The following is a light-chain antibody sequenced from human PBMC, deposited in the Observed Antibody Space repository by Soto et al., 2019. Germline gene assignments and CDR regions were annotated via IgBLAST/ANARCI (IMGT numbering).Light chain of an antibody. CDR3: SSYSTSTTLYV. CDR2: KVS. Sequence: QSALTQPASVSGSPGQSITISCTGTSSDVGGYNYVSWYQQHPGKAPKLMIHKVSNRPSGVSNRFSGAKSGNTASLTISGLQAEDDAVYFCSSYSTSTTLYVFGTGTKLTVL. CDR1: SSDVGGYNY. J-gene: IGLJ1*01. V-gene: IGLV2-14*01.